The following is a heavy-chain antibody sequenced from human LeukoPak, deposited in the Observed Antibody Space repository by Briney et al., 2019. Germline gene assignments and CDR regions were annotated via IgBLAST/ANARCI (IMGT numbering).Heavy chain of an antibody. CDR3: ARGLWFDPEIIDY. J-gene: IGHJ4*02. V-gene: IGHV3-33*08. Sequence: GGSLRLSCAASGFTFSSYGMHWVRQAPGKGLEWVAVIWYDGSNKYYADSVKGRFTISRDNSKNTLYPQMNSLRAEDTAVYYCARGLWFDPEIIDYWGQGTLVTVSS. D-gene: IGHD3-10*01. CDR2: IWYDGSNK. CDR1: GFTFSSYG.